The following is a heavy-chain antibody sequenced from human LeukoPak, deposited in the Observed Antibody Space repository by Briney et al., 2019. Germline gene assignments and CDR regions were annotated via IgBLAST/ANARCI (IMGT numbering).Heavy chain of an antibody. CDR3: PRHGRGIFGVVSDY. Sequence: SETLSLTCTVSGGSISSSSYYWGWIRQPPGKGLEWIGSIYYSGSTYYNPSLKSRVTISVDTSKNQFSLKLSSVTAADTAVYYCPRHGRGIFGVVSDYSGQGTLVTVSS. V-gene: IGHV4-39*01. D-gene: IGHD3-3*01. CDR1: GGSISSSSYY. CDR2: IYYSGST. J-gene: IGHJ4*02.